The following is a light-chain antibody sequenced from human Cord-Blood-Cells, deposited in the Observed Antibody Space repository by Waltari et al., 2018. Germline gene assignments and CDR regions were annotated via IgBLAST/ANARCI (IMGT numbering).Light chain of an antibody. CDR1: QGISSY. V-gene: IGKV1-9*01. CDR2: AAS. CDR3: QQLNSYPIT. J-gene: IGKJ5*01. Sequence: DIQLTQSPSFLSASVGDRVTITCRASQGISSYLAWYQQKPGKAPKLLIYAASTLQSGVPSRFSVSGSGTELTLTISSLQPEDFETYYCQQLNSYPITFGQGTRLEIK.